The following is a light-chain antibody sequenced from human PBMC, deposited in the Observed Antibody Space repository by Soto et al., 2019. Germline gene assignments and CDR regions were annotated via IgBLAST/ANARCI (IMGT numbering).Light chain of an antibody. CDR3: QQYNNWPPIT. J-gene: IGKJ5*01. Sequence: EIVMTQSPATLSVSPVERATLSRRASQSVSSNLALYQQKPGQAPRLLIYGASTRATGIPARFSGSGSGTEFTLTISSLQSEDFAVYYCQQYNNWPPITFGQGTRLEIK. CDR2: GAS. V-gene: IGKV3-15*01. CDR1: QSVSSN.